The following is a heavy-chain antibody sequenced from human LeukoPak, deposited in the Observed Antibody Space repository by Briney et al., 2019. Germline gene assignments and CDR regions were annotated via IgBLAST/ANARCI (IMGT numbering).Heavy chain of an antibody. J-gene: IGHJ3*02. D-gene: IGHD6-19*01. Sequence: PGRSLTLSCAASGSTFSSSWTHCVRHEAGKGLVWVSAISGGGGSTYYAASVKGRFPLSRDNTKNTLYMQLNRQRAEDTAVYYCAKDSSGWYDVGAFDIWGQGTMVTVSS. V-gene: IGHV3-23*01. CDR3: AKDSSGWYDVGAFDI. CDR2: ISGGGGST. CDR1: GSTFSSSW.